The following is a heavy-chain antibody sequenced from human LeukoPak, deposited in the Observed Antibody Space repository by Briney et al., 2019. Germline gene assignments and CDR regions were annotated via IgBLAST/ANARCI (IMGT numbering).Heavy chain of an antibody. CDR1: GGPISSYY. CDR2: IYTSGST. D-gene: IGHD5-24*01. CDR3: ARDGEMGTIENYFDY. V-gene: IGHV4-4*07. J-gene: IGHJ4*02. Sequence: SETLSLTCTVSGGPISSYYWSWIRQPAGKGLEWIGRIYTSGSTNYNPSLKSRVTMSVDTSKNQFSLKLSSGTAADTAVYYCARDGEMGTIENYFDYWGQGTLVTVSS.